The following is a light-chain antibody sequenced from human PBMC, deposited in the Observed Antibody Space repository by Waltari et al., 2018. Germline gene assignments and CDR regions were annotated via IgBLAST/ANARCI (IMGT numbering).Light chain of an antibody. V-gene: IGKV1D-13*01. CDR1: QGISSS. CDR3: QQIFNNPRT. CDR2: DAS. Sequence: AIQLTQSPPSLSASVGDRVTIACRASQGISSSLTWYQQKPGKAPKRLIYDASNLESGVPSRFSGSGSGKDFTLTISSLQPEDFATYHCQQIFNNPRTFGQGTRLEIK. J-gene: IGKJ5*01.